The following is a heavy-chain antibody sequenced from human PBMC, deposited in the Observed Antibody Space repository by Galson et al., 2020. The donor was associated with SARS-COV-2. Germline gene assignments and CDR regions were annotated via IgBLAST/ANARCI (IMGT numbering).Heavy chain of an antibody. V-gene: IGHV1-46*01. CDR3: ARDSQGGNDYNYLLF. J-gene: IGHJ4*02. CDR2: INPSGGGT. CDR1: GYTFTSYY. D-gene: IGHD4-4*01. Sequence: ASVNVSCKASGYTFTSYYIHWVRQPPGQGLEWKGIINPSGGGTTYAQKLQGRVTMTRDTSTSTVYMELSSLRSEDTAVYYCARDSQGGNDYNYLLFWGQGALVTVSS.